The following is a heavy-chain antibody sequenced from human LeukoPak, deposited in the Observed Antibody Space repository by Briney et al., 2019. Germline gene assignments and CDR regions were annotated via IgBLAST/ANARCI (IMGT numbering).Heavy chain of an antibody. CDR1: GGSFSGHY. D-gene: IGHD3-9*01. CDR2: IHYSGAT. CDR3: ARGILFDYYFDS. Sequence: SETLSLTCAVYGGSFSGHYWSWIRQSPGKGLEWIAEIHYSGATNYNPSLKSRVTISGDTAKNQVFLRMTSVTAADTALYYCARGILFDYYFDSWGQGTLVTVSS. J-gene: IGHJ4*02. V-gene: IGHV4-34*01.